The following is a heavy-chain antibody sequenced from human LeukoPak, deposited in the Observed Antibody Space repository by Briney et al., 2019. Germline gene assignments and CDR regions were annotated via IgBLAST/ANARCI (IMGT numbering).Heavy chain of an antibody. CDR3: ARDPLPYGSGSYLDY. J-gene: IGHJ4*02. CDR1: GFTVSRNY. V-gene: IGHV3-21*01. D-gene: IGHD3-10*01. CDR2: ISSSSSYI. Sequence: GGSLRLSCAASGFTVSRNYMSWVRQAPGKGLEWVSSISSSSSYIYYADSVKGRFTISRDNAKNSLYLQMNSLRAEDTAVYYCARDPLPYGSGSYLDYWGQGTLVTVSS.